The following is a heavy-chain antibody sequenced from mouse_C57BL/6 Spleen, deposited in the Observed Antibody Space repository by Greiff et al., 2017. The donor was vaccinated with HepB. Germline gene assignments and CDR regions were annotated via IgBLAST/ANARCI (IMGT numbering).Heavy chain of an antibody. CDR3: ASGFHFDY. V-gene: IGHV1-72*01. Sequence: VKQSCKASGYTFTSYWMHWVKQRPGRGLEWIGRVDPNSGGTKYNEKFKSTATLTVDKPSSTAYMQLSSLTAEDSAVYYCASGFHFDYWGQGTTLTVSS. J-gene: IGHJ2*01. CDR1: GYTFTSYW. CDR2: VDPNSGGT.